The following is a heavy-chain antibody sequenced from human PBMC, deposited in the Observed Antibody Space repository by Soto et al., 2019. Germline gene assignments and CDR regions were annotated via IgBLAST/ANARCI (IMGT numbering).Heavy chain of an antibody. Sequence: SVKVSCKASGGTFSSYASSWVRQAPVQGLEWMGGIIPIFGTATYAQKFQGRVTITADESTSTAYMELSSLRSEDTAVYYCARVELTGDPEAFDIWGQGTMVTVSS. J-gene: IGHJ3*02. CDR3: ARVELTGDPEAFDI. D-gene: IGHD7-27*01. CDR2: IIPIFGTA. V-gene: IGHV1-69*13. CDR1: GGTFSSYA.